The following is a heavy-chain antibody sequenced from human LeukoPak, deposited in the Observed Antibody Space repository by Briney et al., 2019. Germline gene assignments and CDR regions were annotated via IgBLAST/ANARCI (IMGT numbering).Heavy chain of an antibody. V-gene: IGHV3-30*02. CDR3: APFTD. D-gene: IGHD3-3*02. Sequence: GGSLRLSCVASGFTFSNYGMHWVRQAPGKGLEWVAFIRYDGSNKYYAGSVKGRFTISRDNSKNTLYLQMNSLRAEDTAVYYRAPFTDWGQGTLVTVSS. CDR1: GFTFSNYG. CDR2: IRYDGSNK. J-gene: IGHJ4*02.